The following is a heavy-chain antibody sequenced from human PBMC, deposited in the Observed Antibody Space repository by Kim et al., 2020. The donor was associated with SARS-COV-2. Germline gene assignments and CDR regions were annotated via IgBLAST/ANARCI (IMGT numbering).Heavy chain of an antibody. J-gene: IGHJ4*02. CDR1: GYTFSNYY. Sequence: ASVKVSCKASGYTFSNYYVHWVRQAPGQGLEWMGIINPRGGSTSYAQKFHDRVTMTRDTSTNTFYMELSSLTSEDSAVFYCARDLGAGYSPGWPGFDYWGQGTLVTVSS. CDR2: INPRGGST. D-gene: IGHD6-19*01. V-gene: IGHV1-46*01. CDR3: ARDLGAGYSPGWPGFDY.